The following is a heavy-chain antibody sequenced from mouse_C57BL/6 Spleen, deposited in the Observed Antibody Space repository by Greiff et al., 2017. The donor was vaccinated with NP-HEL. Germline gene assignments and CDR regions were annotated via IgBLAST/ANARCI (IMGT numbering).Heavy chain of an antibody. J-gene: IGHJ1*03. CDR3: ARRGDYYGSSLHWYFDV. CDR1: GYTFTDYN. CDR2: INPNNGGT. Sequence: VQLQQSGPELVKPGASVKMSCKASGYTFTDYNMHWVKQSHGKSLEWIGYINPNNGGTSYIQKFKGKATLTVNKSSSTAYMELRSLTSEDSAVYYCARRGDYYGSSLHWYFDVWGTGTTVTVSS. D-gene: IGHD1-1*01. V-gene: IGHV1-22*01.